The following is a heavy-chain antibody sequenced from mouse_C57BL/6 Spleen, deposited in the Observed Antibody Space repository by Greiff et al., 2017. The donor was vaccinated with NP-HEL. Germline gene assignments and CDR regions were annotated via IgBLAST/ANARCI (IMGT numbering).Heavy chain of an antibody. CDR2: IRNKANGYTT. Sequence: DVQLVESGGGLVQPGGSLSLSCAASGFTFTDYYMSWVRQPPGQALEWLGFIRNKANGYTTEYSSSVKGPFTISRDTSQSTLYLQMKALRAEDSDTYYCASSPITTPWYFDVWGTGTTVTVSS. CDR1: GFTFTDYY. CDR3: ASSPITTPWYFDV. J-gene: IGHJ1*03. V-gene: IGHV7-3*01. D-gene: IGHD1-2*01.